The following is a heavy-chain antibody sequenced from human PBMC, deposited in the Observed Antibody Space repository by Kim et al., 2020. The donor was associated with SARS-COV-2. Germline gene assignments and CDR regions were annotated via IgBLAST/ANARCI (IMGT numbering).Heavy chain of an antibody. Sequence: GESLKISCKGSGYNFPSYWIGWVRQMPGKGLEWMGIIYPSDSDTRYSPSFQGQVTISADKTTTTAYLQWSSLKASDTAMYYCARSAGPYDYYFDYWGQGTLVTVSS. J-gene: IGHJ4*02. V-gene: IGHV5-51*01. D-gene: IGHD3-16*01. CDR2: IYPSDSDT. CDR1: GYNFPSYW. CDR3: ARSAGPYDYYFDY.